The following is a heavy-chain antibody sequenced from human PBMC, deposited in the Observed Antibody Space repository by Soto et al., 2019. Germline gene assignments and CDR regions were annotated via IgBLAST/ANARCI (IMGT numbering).Heavy chain of an antibody. CDR2: ISHDGNSK. J-gene: IGHJ4*02. D-gene: IGHD3-9*01. V-gene: IGHV3-30*18. Sequence: GGSLRLSCAVSGFSFSACAMHWVRQAPGRGLESVAVISHDGNSKDYADSVKGRFTISRDNSENTLYLQMNSLRREDTAVYYCAKSAHDHYFDWLSPSYWGQGILVTVSS. CDR3: AKSAHDHYFDWLSPSY. CDR1: GFSFSACA.